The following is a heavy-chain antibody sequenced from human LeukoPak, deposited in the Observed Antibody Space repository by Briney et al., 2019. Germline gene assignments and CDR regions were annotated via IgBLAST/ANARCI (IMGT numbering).Heavy chain of an antibody. CDR2: ISSSGSTR. CDR1: GFTFSSYE. Sequence: GGSLRLSCAASGFTFSSYEMNWVRQAPGKGLEGVSYISSSGSTRYYADSVKGGFTISRDNAKKSLYMQMKSLSAEDTAVYYCARVIQLSSLYYFVYWGQGTLFTVSS. V-gene: IGHV3-48*03. J-gene: IGHJ4*02. D-gene: IGHD5-18*01. CDR3: ARVIQLSSLYYFVY.